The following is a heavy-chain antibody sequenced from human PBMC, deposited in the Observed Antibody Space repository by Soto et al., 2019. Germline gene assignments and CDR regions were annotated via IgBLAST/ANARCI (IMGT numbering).Heavy chain of an antibody. CDR1: GFTFSSYG. J-gene: IGHJ4*02. D-gene: IGHD2-15*01. CDR3: AKDLGVVVVVAATTGFDY. CDR2: ISYDGSNK. V-gene: IGHV3-30*18. Sequence: GGSLRLSCAASGFTFSSYGMHWVRQAPGKGLEWVAVISYDGSNKYYADSVKGRFTISRDNSKNTLYLQMNSLRAEDTAVYYCAKDLGVVVVVAATTGFDYWGQGTLVTVSS.